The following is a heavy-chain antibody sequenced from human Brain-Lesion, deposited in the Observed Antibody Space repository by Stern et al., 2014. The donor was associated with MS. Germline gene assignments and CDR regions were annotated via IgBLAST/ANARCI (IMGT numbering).Heavy chain of an antibody. Sequence: QVQLVKSGPGLVKPSQTLPLTCTVSGGSINSGGYYWSWIRQYPGKGLEWIGYIYYTGSAYYDPSLKSRLSMSIDTSKNQFSLNLNSVTAADTAVYYCARGARYSDSSGYYFYFDYWGQGTLVTVSS. CDR2: IYYTGSA. J-gene: IGHJ4*02. V-gene: IGHV4-31*03. CDR3: ARGARYSDSSGYYFYFDY. D-gene: IGHD3-22*01. CDR1: GGSINSGGYY.